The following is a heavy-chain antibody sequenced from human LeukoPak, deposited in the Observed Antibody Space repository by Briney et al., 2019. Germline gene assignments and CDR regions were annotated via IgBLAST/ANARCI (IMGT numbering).Heavy chain of an antibody. CDR2: IIPIFGTA. CDR3: VRESRGSGSYHY. V-gene: IGHV1-69*01. J-gene: IGHJ4*02. Sequence: SVKVSCKASGGTFSSYAISWVRQAPGQGLEWMGGIIPIFGTANYAQKFQGRVTITADESTSTAYMERSSLRSEDTAVYYCVRESRGSGSYHYWGQGTLVTVSS. D-gene: IGHD3-10*01. CDR1: GGTFSSYA.